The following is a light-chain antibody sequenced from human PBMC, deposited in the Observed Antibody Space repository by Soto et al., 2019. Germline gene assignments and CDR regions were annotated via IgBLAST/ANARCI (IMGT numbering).Light chain of an antibody. V-gene: IGKV1-13*02. Sequence: SQLTQSPCSLSASVGDRVTITCRAGQDIGSALAWYQQRPGKAPKLLLYDASNLEAGVPSRFSGSGSGTDFTLTITSLRPEDFAPYYCQQFNGFPLTLGGGTKVQIK. CDR2: DAS. CDR3: QQFNGFPLT. J-gene: IGKJ4*01. CDR1: QDIGSA.